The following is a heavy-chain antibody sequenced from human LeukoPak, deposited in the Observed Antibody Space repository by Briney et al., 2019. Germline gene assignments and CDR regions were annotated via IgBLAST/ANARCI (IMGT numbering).Heavy chain of an antibody. Sequence: ASVKVSCKASGYTFTGYYMHWVRQAPGQGLEWMGWINPNSGGTNYAQKFQGRVTMTRDTSISTAYMELSRLRSDDTAVYYCARVATIFGVVIGYWGQGTLVTVSS. V-gene: IGHV1-2*02. D-gene: IGHD3-3*01. CDR1: GYTFTGYY. CDR2: INPNSGGT. CDR3: ARVATIFGVVIGY. J-gene: IGHJ4*02.